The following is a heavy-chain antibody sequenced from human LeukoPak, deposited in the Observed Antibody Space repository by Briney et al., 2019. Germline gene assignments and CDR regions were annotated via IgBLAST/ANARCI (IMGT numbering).Heavy chain of an antibody. D-gene: IGHD3-10*01. CDR3: AKDFEFGEYYFDY. CDR1: GFTFSSYA. CDR2: ISGSGGST. V-gene: IGHV3-23*01. Sequence: PGGSLRLSCAASGFTFSSYAMSWVRQAPGKGLEWVSAISGSGGSTYYADPVKGRFTISRDNSKNTLYLQMNSLRAEDTAVYYCAKDFEFGEYYFDYWGQGTLVTVPS. J-gene: IGHJ4*02.